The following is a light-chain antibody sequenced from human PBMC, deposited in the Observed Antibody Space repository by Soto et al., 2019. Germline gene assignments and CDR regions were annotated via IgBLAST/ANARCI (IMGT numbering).Light chain of an antibody. J-gene: IGKJ1*01. CDR3: QQSYRTPRT. CDR1: QSIATY. V-gene: IGKV1-39*01. CDR2: VAY. Sequence: DIQMTQSPSSLSASVGDRVIITCRASQSIATYLNWYQQKPGKVPQLLIYVAYNVQSGVPSRFSGSGSGTDFTLTISSLQPEDFATYYCQQSYRTPRTFGQGTKVEIK.